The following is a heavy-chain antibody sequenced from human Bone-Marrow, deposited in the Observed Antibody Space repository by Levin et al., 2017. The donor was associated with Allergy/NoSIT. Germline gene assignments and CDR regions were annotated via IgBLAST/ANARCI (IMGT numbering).Heavy chain of an antibody. D-gene: IGHD6-13*01. CDR1: GFTFSSYD. Sequence: QSGGSLRLSCAASGFTFSSYDMHWVRQATGKGLEWVSAIGTAGDTYYPGSVKGRFTISRENAKNSLYLQMNSLRAGDTAVYYCAREGIAAAGTFGTFDYWGQGTLVTVSS. CDR3: AREGIAAAGTFGTFDY. CDR2: IGTAGDT. V-gene: IGHV3-13*01. J-gene: IGHJ4*02.